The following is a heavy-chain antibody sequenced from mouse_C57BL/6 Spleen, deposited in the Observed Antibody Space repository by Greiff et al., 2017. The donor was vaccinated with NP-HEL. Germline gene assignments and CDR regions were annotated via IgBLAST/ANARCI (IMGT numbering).Heavy chain of an antibody. D-gene: IGHD2-1*01. Sequence: QVQLQQPGAELVRPGTSVKLSCKASGYTFTSYWMHWVKQRPGQGLEWIGVIDPSDSYTNYNQKFKGKATLTVDTSSSTAYMQLSSLTSEDSAVYYCAPYGNLFAYGGQGTLVTVSA. CDR3: APYGNLFAY. CDR1: GYTFTSYW. CDR2: IDPSDSYT. J-gene: IGHJ3*01. V-gene: IGHV1-59*01.